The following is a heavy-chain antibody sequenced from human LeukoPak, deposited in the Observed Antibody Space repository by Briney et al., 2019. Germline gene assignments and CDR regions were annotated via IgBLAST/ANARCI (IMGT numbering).Heavy chain of an antibody. CDR1: GGSFSGYY. V-gene: IGHV4-34*01. CDR2: INHSGST. CDR3: ARGTYDSSGSDAFDI. J-gene: IGHJ3*02. D-gene: IGHD3-22*01. Sequence: SETLSLTCAVYGGSFSGYYWSWIRQPPGKGLEWIGEINHSGSTNYNPSLKSQVTISVDTSKNQFSLKLSSVTAADTAVYYCARGTYDSSGSDAFDIWGQGTMVTVSS.